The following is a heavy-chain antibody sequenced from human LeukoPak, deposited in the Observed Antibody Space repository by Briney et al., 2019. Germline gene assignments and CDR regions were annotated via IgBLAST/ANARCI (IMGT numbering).Heavy chain of an antibody. CDR1: GFTFSSYE. D-gene: IGHD6-13*01. J-gene: IGHJ6*02. V-gene: IGHV3-48*03. Sequence: PGGSLTLSCAASGFTFSSYEMNWVRQAPGKGREWVSYISSSGSTIHYADSVEGRFTISRDNAENSLYLQMNGLRDEDTAVYYCARVAGRHYYYGMDVWGQGTTVTVSS. CDR3: ARVAGRHYYYGMDV. CDR2: ISSSGSTI.